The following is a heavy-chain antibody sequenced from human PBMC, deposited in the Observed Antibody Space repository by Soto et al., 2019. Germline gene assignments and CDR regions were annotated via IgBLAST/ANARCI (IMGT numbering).Heavy chain of an antibody. CDR1: GGSISSYY. CDR2: IYYSGST. CDR3: ARSMRGIVGALDY. D-gene: IGHD1-26*01. Sequence: SETLSLTCTVSGGSISSYYWSWIRQPPGKGLEWIRYIYYSGSTNYNPSLKSRVTISVDTSKNQFSLKLSSVTAADTAVYYCARSMRGIVGALDYWGQGTLVTVSS. V-gene: IGHV4-59*01. J-gene: IGHJ4*02.